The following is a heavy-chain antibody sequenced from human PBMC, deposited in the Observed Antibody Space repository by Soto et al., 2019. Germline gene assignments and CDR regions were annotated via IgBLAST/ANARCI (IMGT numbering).Heavy chain of an antibody. CDR3: ARDYSSSWYRWFNP. D-gene: IGHD6-13*01. CDR2: ISAYNGNT. J-gene: IGHJ5*02. Sequence: QVQLVQSGAEVKKPGASVKVSCKASGYTFTTYGISWVRQAPGQGLEWMGWISAYNGNTNYAQKVQGRVTMTTDTSTSTAYMELRSLRSDYTAVYYCARDYSSSWYRWFNPWGQGTLVTVSS. CDR1: GYTFTTYG. V-gene: IGHV1-18*01.